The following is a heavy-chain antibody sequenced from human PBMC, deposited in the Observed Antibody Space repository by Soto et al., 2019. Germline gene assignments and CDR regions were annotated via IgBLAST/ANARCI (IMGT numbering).Heavy chain of an antibody. V-gene: IGHV3-30-3*01. J-gene: IGHJ4*02. Sequence: GGSLRLSCAASGFTFSSYAMHWVRQAPGKGLEWVAVISYDGSNKYYADSVKGRFTISRDNSKNTLYLQMNSLRAEDTAVYYCARDLSMIAAAGNVDYWGQGTLVTVSS. CDR1: GFTFSSYA. D-gene: IGHD6-13*01. CDR2: ISYDGSNK. CDR3: ARDLSMIAAAGNVDY.